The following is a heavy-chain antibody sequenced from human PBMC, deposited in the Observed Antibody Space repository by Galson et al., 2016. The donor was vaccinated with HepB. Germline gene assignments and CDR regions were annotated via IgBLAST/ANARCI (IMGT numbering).Heavy chain of an antibody. D-gene: IGHD3-3*01. CDR1: GFTFSSYT. J-gene: IGHJ4*02. CDR3: ARGLFYDFWSSYDRFDHFDY. Sequence: SLRLSCAATGFTFSSYTMNWVRQAPGRGLEWVSYIHISSSHLYYADSVKGRFTISRDDANNTLYLQMNSLGDDETALYYCARGLFYDFWSSYDRFDHFDYWGQGLPDTVSS. V-gene: IGHV3-48*02. CDR2: IHISSSHL.